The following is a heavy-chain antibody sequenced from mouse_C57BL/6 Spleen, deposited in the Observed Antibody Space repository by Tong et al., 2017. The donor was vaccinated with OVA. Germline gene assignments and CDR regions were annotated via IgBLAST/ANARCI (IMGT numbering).Heavy chain of an antibody. CDR1: GYTFTDYN. Sequence: EVQLQESGPELVKPGASVKMSCKASGYTFTDYNMHWVKQSHGKSLEWIGYINPNNGGTSYNQKFKGKATLTVNKSSSTAYMELRSLTSEDSAVYYCTTCILRYAMDYWGQGTSVTVSS. CDR3: TTCILRYAMDY. D-gene: IGHD1-1*01. J-gene: IGHJ4*01. V-gene: IGHV1-22*01. CDR2: INPNNGGT.